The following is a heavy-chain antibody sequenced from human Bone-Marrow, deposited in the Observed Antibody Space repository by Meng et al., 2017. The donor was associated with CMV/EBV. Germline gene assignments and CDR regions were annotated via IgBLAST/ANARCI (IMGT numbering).Heavy chain of an antibody. CDR2: ISSSSTYI. CDR1: GFTFGNNN. CDR3: AKDSPRFDP. V-gene: IGHV3-21*01. J-gene: IGHJ5*02. Sequence: GGSLRLSCAASGFTFGNNNMNWVRQAPGKGLEWVSSISSSSTYIYYADSVKGRFTISRDNSKNTLYLQMNSLRAEDTAVYYCAKDSPRFDPWGQGTLVTVSS.